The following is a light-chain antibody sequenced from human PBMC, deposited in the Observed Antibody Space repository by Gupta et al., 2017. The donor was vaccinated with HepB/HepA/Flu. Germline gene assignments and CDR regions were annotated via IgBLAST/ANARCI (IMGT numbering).Light chain of an antibody. CDR2: WAS. CDR1: QSVLYSSNNKNY. CDR3: QQYASTPLT. Sequence: DIVMTQSPDSLAVSLGERATINCKSSQSVLYSSNNKNYLAWYQQKLGQPPKLLIYWASTRESGVPDRFSGSGSGTDFTLTISNLQAEDVAVYYCQQYASTPLTFGGGTRVGIK. V-gene: IGKV4-1*01. J-gene: IGKJ4*01.